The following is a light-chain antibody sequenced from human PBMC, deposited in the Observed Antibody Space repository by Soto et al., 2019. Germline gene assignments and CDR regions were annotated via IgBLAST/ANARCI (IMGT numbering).Light chain of an antibody. CDR3: QQTYSLPRT. J-gene: IGKJ1*01. CDR1: QSILNY. V-gene: IGKV1-39*01. CDR2: IAS. Sequence: DIQMAQSPSSLSASVGDRVTITCRASQSILNYLNWYQQKPGRAPKVLSYIASSLQSGVPSRFSGSGSGTDFTLTISSLHPEDFATYYCQQTYSLPRTFGQGNRVEIK.